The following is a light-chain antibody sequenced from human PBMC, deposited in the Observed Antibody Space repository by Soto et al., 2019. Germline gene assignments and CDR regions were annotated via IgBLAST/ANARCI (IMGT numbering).Light chain of an antibody. J-gene: IGKJ4*01. CDR2: GAS. CDR3: QQYGRSPLT. CDR1: QSVSSN. V-gene: IGKV3-15*01. Sequence: EIVMTQSPATLSVSPGERATLSCRASQSVSSNLAWYQQKPGQAPRLLIYGASTRATGIPARFSGSGSGTEFTLTISRLEPEDFAVYHCQQYGRSPLTFGGGTTVDIK.